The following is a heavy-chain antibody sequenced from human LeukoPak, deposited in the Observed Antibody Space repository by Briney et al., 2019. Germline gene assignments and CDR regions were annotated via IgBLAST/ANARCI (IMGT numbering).Heavy chain of an antibody. CDR1: GGSITGYY. J-gene: IGHJ4*02. Sequence: PSETLSLSCTVSGGSITGYYWSWIRQTPGKGLEWIAYIYYNGNTNCNPSLKSRVTISVDTSKNQFSLKLSSVTAADTAVYYCAREGGPYRPLDHSGQGTLVTVSS. CDR2: IYYNGNT. CDR3: AREGGPYRPLDH. V-gene: IGHV4-59*12.